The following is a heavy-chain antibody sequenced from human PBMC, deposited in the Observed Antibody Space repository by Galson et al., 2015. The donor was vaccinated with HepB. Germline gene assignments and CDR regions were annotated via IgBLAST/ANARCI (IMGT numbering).Heavy chain of an antibody. J-gene: IGHJ4*02. Sequence: SLRLSCAASGFTFSGSAMHWVRQASGKGLEWVGRIRSKANSYATEYAAPVKGRFTISRDDSKNTAYLQMNSLKTEDTAVYHCTRQYYGSGSPPYWGQGTLVTVSS. CDR2: IRSKANSYAT. V-gene: IGHV3-73*01. D-gene: IGHD3-10*01. CDR3: TRQYYGSGSPPY. CDR1: GFTFSGSA.